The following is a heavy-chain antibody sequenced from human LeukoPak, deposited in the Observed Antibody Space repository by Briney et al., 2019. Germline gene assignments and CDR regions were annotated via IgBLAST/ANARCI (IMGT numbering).Heavy chain of an antibody. J-gene: IGHJ4*02. CDR3: AGPGVYYFDY. CDR1: GYTFTSYY. D-gene: IGHD6-13*01. CDR2: IIPIFGTA. V-gene: IGHV1-69*13. Sequence: ASAKVSCKASGYTFTSYYMHWVRQAPGQGLEWMGGIIPIFGTANYAQKFQGRVTITADESTSTAYMELSSLRSEDTAVYYCAGPGVYYFDYWGQGTLVTVSS.